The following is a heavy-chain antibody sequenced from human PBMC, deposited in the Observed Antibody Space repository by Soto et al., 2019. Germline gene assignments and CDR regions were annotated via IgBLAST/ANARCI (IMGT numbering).Heavy chain of an antibody. CDR1: GYTFTSYA. CDR2: INAGNGNT. J-gene: IGHJ4*02. Sequence: QVQLVQSGAEVKKPGASVKVSCKASGYTFTSYAMHWVRQAPGQRLEWMGWINAGNGNTKYSQKFQGRVTITRDTSASTAYMELSSLRSEDTDVYYCARDPRLARPSSFDYWGQGTLVTVSS. CDR3: ARDPRLARPSSFDY. D-gene: IGHD6-6*01. V-gene: IGHV1-3*01.